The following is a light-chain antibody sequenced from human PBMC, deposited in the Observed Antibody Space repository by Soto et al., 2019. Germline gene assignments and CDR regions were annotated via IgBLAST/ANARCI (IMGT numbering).Light chain of an antibody. CDR3: QVWDSSSDPHVV. CDR2: DDS. J-gene: IGLJ2*01. CDR1: NIGSKS. Sequence: SYELTQPPSVSVAPGQTARITCGGNNIGSKSVHWYQQKPGQAPVLVVYDDSDRPSGIPERFSGSNSGNTATLTISRVEAGDEADDYCQVWDSSSDPHVVFGGGTKVTVL. V-gene: IGLV3-21*02.